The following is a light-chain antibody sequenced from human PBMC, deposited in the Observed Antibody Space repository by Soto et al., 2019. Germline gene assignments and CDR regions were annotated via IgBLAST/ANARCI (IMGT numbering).Light chain of an antibody. Sequence: EIVLTQSPGTLSLSPGERATLSCRASQSVSSTYLAWYQQKPGQAPRLLIYGASSRATGIPDRFSGSGSGTDFTLTISSLEPDDFTVYYCQQHSDWPLTFGGGTRVEI. CDR1: QSVSSTY. CDR3: QQHSDWPLT. V-gene: IGKV3-20*01. J-gene: IGKJ4*01. CDR2: GAS.